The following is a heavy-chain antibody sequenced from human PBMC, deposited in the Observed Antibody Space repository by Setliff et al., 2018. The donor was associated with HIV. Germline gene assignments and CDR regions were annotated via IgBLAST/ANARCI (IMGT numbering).Heavy chain of an antibody. CDR3: TRDHTPPPNYDFWSGQIDLRNIFYYMDV. V-gene: IGHV7-4-1*01. CDR1: GYSLTSYS. J-gene: IGHJ6*03. D-gene: IGHD3-3*01. CDR2: INTNTGNP. Sequence: EASVKVSCKASGYSLTSYSINWVRRAPGQGLEWMGYINTNTGNPTYAQGFTGRFVFSVDTPVSTAYLQIFSLKAEDTAVYYCTRDHTPPPNYDFWSGQIDLRNIFYYMDVWGTGSPVTVSS.